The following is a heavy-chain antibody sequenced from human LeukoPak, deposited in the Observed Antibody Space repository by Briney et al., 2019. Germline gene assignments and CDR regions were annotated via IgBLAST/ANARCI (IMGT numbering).Heavy chain of an antibody. Sequence: PSETLSLTCAVYGGSFSGYYWSWIRQPPGKGLEWIGYIYYSGSTNYNPSLKSRVTISVDTSKNQFSLNLNSVTAADTAMYYCARCPRYYYGSGSCFFDYWGQGTLVTVSS. V-gene: IGHV4-59*01. J-gene: IGHJ4*02. CDR2: IYYSGST. CDR1: GGSFSGYY. D-gene: IGHD3-10*01. CDR3: ARCPRYYYGSGSCFFDY.